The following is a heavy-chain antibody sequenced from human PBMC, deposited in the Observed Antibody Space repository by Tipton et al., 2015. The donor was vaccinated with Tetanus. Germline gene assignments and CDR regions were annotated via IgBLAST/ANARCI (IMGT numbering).Heavy chain of an antibody. J-gene: IGHJ4*02. V-gene: IGHV4-61*08. CDR1: GGSLRSGDHY. CDR2: ISASGST. Sequence: TLSLTCTVSGGSLRSGDHYWSWIRQPPGKGLEWLAYISASGSTNSNYSLKSRITISRDTSKNQFSLKLASVTAADTAVYFCARANFDFSMKGPFDSWGQGTLVTVSS. CDR3: ARANFDFSMKGPFDS. D-gene: IGHD3-3*01.